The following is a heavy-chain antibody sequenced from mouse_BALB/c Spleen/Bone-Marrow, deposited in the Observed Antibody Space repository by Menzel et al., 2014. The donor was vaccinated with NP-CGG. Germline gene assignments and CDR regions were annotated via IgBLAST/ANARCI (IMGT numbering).Heavy chain of an antibody. J-gene: IGHJ2*01. CDR3: VSTLDY. D-gene: IGHD5-1*01. Sequence: VQLVESGPELVKPGASVKISCKASGYSFTSYYIHWVKQRPGQGLEWIGWIFPGSGNTKYNEKFKGKATLTADTSSSTAYMQLSSLTSEDSAVYFCVSTLDYWGQGTTLTVSS. CDR1: GYSFTSYY. CDR2: IFPGSGNT. V-gene: IGHV1-66*01.